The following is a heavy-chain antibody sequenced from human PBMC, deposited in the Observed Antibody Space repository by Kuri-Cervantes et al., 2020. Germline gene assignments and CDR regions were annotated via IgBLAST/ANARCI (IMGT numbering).Heavy chain of an antibody. J-gene: IGHJ4*02. D-gene: IGHD3-22*01. CDR1: GFTFSTYA. CDR2: IWYDGGNK. Sequence: GGSLRLSCAASGFTFSTYAMHWVRQAPGKGLEWVAVIWYDGGNKYNADSVKGRFTISRDNSKNTLYLQMNSLRAEDTAVYFCAKREGGYRPFDYWGQGTLVTVSS. CDR3: AKREGGYRPFDY. V-gene: IGHV3-33*06.